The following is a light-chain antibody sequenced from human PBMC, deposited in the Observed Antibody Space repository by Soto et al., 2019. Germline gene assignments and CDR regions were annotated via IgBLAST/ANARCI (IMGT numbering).Light chain of an antibody. CDR1: QSVSSSY. V-gene: IGKV3-20*01. Sequence: ELVLTQSPGTLSLSPGERATLSCRASQSVSSSYLAWYQQKPGQAPRLLIYGASSRATGIPDRFSGSGSGTDFTLTISRLEPEDFAVYYCQQYGSSPPITFGQGTRRRL. CDR2: GAS. CDR3: QQYGSSPPIT. J-gene: IGKJ5*01.